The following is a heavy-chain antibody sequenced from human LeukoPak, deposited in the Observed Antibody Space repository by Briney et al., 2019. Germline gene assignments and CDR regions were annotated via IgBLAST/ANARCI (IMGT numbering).Heavy chain of an antibody. Sequence: SETLSLTCTVSGGSISSYYWSWIRQPPGNGLEWIGYIYYSGSTNYNPSLKSRVTISVDTSKNQFSLKLSSVTAADTAVYYCAREARFSNYYDSSGLDYWGQGTLVTVSS. CDR2: IYYSGST. CDR1: GGSISSYY. CDR3: AREARFSNYYDSSGLDY. J-gene: IGHJ4*02. V-gene: IGHV4-59*01. D-gene: IGHD3-22*01.